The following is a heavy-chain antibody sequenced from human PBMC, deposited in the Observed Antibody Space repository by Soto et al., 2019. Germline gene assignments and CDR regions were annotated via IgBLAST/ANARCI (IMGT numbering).Heavy chain of an antibody. V-gene: IGHV4-59*08. Sequence: QVQLQESGPGLVKPSETLSLTCTVSGGSISSYYWSWIRQPPGKGLEWIGYIYYSGSTNYNPSLKSRVTISVDTSKNQVSLKLSSVTAADTVVYYCARRYSSAFDIWGQGTMVTVSS. CDR1: GGSISSYY. D-gene: IGHD6-13*01. J-gene: IGHJ3*02. CDR3: ARRYSSAFDI. CDR2: IYYSGST.